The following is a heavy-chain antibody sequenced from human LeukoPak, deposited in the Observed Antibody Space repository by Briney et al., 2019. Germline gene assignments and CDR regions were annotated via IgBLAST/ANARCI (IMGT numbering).Heavy chain of an antibody. CDR3: IKDMGFDLLKDAFDL. V-gene: IGHV3-9*01. J-gene: IGHJ3*01. Sequence: PGGALRLSCAASGFSLDDYAMHWVRQAPWMDLEWVSSISWDGRNNALGGSVKGRFSISRDNGQNSLFLQMNSLKIEETAFYYCIKDMGFDLLKDAFDLWGQGMLVTVSS. D-gene: IGHD1-26*01. CDR2: ISWDGRNN. CDR1: GFSLDDYA.